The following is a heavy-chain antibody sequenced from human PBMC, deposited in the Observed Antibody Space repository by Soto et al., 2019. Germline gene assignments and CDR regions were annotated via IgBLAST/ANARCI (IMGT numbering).Heavy chain of an antibody. J-gene: IGHJ4*02. V-gene: IGHV3-48*01. D-gene: IGHD3-10*01. CDR1: GFTFSSYS. CDR2: ISSSSSTI. Sequence: GGSLRLSCAASGFTFSSYSMNWVRQAPGKGLEWVSYISSSSSTIYYADSVKGRFTISRDNAKNSLYLQMNSLRAEDTAVYYCARDRNFGSGSYYYPYFDYWGQGTLVTVSS. CDR3: ARDRNFGSGSYYYPYFDY.